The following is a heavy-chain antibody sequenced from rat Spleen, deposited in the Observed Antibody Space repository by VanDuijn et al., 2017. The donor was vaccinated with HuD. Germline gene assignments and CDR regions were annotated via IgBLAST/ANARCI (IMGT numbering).Heavy chain of an antibody. D-gene: IGHD1-11*01. V-gene: IGHV5-17*01. Sequence: EVQLVESGGGLVQPGNSLKLSCAASGFTFSDYAMAWVRQSPKKGLEWVATIIYDGSSTYYRDSVKDRFTISRDNAKSTQYLQMDSLRSEETATYYCTRVGGNSYYFDYWGQGVMVTVSS. CDR1: GFTFSDYA. CDR2: IIYDGSST. CDR3: TRVGGNSYYFDY. J-gene: IGHJ2*01.